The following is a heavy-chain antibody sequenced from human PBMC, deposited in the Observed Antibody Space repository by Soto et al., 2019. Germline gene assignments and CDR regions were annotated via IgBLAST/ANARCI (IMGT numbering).Heavy chain of an antibody. D-gene: IGHD5-12*01. CDR3: ARGMRGYGRLVGGCLDP. V-gene: IGHV4-59*12. CDR1: GGSISSYY. J-gene: IGHJ5*02. Sequence: PSETLSLTCTVYGGSISSYYWSWIRQPPGKGLEWIGYIYYSGSTNYNPSLKSRVTISVDTSKNQFSLRLSSVTAADTAVYYCARGMRGYGRLVGGCLDPWGQGDLVTVAS. CDR2: IYYSGST.